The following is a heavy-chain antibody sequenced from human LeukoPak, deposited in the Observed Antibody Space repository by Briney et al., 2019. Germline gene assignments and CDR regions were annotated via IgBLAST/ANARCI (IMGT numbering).Heavy chain of an antibody. J-gene: IGHJ3*02. Sequence: GGSLRLSCAASGFTFSIYSMNWVRQAPGKGLEWVSSISSSSSYIYYADSVKGRFTISRDNAKNSLYLQMNSLRAEDTAVYYCARDGYSSSWRYAFDIWGQGTMVTVSS. D-gene: IGHD6-13*01. CDR2: ISSSSSYI. CDR1: GFTFSIYS. CDR3: ARDGYSSSWRYAFDI. V-gene: IGHV3-21*01.